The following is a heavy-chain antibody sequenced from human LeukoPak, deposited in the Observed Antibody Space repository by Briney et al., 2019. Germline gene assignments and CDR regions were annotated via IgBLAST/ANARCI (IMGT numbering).Heavy chain of an antibody. Sequence: GGSLRLSCAASGFTFSSYGMHWVRQAPGKGLEWVAVIWYDGSNKYYADSVKGRFTISRDNSKNTLYLQMSSLRAEDTAVYYCARGGPSGYFDYWGQGTLVTVSS. D-gene: IGHD3-16*01. J-gene: IGHJ4*02. CDR3: ARGGPSGYFDY. CDR1: GFTFSSYG. V-gene: IGHV3-33*01. CDR2: IWYDGSNK.